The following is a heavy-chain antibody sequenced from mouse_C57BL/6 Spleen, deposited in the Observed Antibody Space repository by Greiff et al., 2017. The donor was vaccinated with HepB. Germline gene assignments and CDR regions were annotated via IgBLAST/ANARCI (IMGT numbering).Heavy chain of an antibody. CDR2: IYPGSGNT. V-gene: IGHV1-76*01. CDR1: GYTFTDYY. CDR3: ARKGVAGFAY. J-gene: IGHJ3*01. Sequence: VQLQQSGAELVRPGASVKLSCKASGYTFTDYYINWVKQRPGQGLEWIARIYPGSGNTYYNEKFKGKATLTAEKSSSTAYMQLSSLTSEDSAVYFCARKGVAGFAYWGQGTLVTVSA.